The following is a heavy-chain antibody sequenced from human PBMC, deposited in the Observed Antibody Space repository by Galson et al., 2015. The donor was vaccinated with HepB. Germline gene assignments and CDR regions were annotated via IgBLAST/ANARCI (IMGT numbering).Heavy chain of an antibody. D-gene: IGHD6-6*01. V-gene: IGHV3-20*01. CDR2: INWDGGST. CDR1: GFTFDDYA. CDR3: ARDVAGEKRARPEGYWFDP. J-gene: IGHJ5*02. Sequence: SLRLSCAASGFTFDDYAMSWVRQAPGKVLEWVSGINWDGGSTGYADSVKGRFTISRDNAKNSLYLQMNSLRAEDAALYHCARDVAGEKRARPEGYWFDPWGQGILVTVSS.